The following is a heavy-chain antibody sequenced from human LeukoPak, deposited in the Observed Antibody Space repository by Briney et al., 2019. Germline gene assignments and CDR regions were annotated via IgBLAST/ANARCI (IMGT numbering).Heavy chain of an antibody. V-gene: IGHV3-74*01. CDR2: IRSDGGSS. CDR1: GFTFSSYFW. J-gene: IGHJ4*02. D-gene: IGHD6-19*01. Sequence: PGRSLRLSCAASGFTFSSYFWMHWVRQAPGKGLVWVSRIRSDGGSSTYADSVKGRFTISRDNAKDTLYLQMNSLRSEDTAVYYCTRDPSSLKTYSSGWYFAYWGQGTLVTVSS. CDR3: TRDPSSLKTYSSGWYFAY.